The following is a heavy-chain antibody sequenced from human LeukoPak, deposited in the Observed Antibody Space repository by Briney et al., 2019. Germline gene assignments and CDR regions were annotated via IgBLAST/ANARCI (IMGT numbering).Heavy chain of an antibody. J-gene: IGHJ3*02. CDR1: GFIFSDYY. V-gene: IGHV3-11*01. D-gene: IGHD2-2*02. Sequence: PGGSLRLSCAASGFIFSDYYMTWIRQAPGKGLEWVSYISSGGSTISYADSVKDRFTVPRDNAKNSLYLQMNSLRAEDTAVYYCARTRYPNSFDIWGQGTMVTVSS. CDR3: ARTRYPNSFDI. CDR2: ISSGGSTI.